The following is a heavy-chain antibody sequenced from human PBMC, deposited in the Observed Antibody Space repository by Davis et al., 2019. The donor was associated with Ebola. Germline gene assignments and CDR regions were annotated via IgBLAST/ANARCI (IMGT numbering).Heavy chain of an antibody. V-gene: IGHV4-31*03. D-gene: IGHD3-10*01. CDR2: IYYSGTT. J-gene: IGHJ4*02. CDR1: GGSISSGDYY. Sequence: MPSETLSLTCTVSGGSISSGDYYWSWIRQHPGKGLEWIGYIYYSGTTSYNPSLKSRVTISRDTSKNQFSLKLSSVIAADTAMYYCARARNYGSGSYYNPDYWGQGTLVTVSS. CDR3: ARARNYGSGSYYNPDY.